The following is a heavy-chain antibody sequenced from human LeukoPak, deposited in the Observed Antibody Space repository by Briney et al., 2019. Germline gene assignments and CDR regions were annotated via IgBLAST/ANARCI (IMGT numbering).Heavy chain of an antibody. CDR2: IWHDRSNK. V-gene: IGHV3-33*01. CDR1: GFTFNNYG. J-gene: IGHJ4*02. Sequence: GGSLRLSCAASGFTFNNYGMHWVRQAPGKGLEWVAVIWHDRSNKIYADAVKGRFTISRDNSKNTLYLQMNSLRAEDTAVYYCAREGPSKYYFDYWGQGTLVTVSS. CDR3: AREGPSKYYFDY.